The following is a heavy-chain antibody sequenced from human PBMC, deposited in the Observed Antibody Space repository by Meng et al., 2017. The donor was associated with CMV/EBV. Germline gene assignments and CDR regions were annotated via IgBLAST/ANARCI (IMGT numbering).Heavy chain of an antibody. V-gene: IGHV4-31*02. CDR3: ARELWFGYNWFDP. Sequence: SGGSISSGGYYWSWIRQHPGKGLEWMGYIYYSGSTYYNPSLKSRVTISVDTSKNQFSLKLSSVTAADTAVYYCARELWFGYNWFDPWGQGTLVTVSS. CDR2: IYYSGST. CDR1: GGSISSGGYY. J-gene: IGHJ5*02. D-gene: IGHD3-10*01.